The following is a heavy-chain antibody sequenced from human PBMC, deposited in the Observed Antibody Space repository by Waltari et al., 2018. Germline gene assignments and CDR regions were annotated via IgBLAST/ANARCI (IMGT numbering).Heavy chain of an antibody. D-gene: IGHD6-13*01. CDR3: ARGIAADGGGGY. CDR1: GFTLGGYE. Sequence: EVHLVESGGGLVQPGGSLRLSFAASGFTLGGYELTLVRQAPGKVLEWISYMSSTGDTIYYADSVKGRFTISRDNAKNTLYLQMKRLRADDTALYYCARGIAADGGGGYWGQGILVTVSS. CDR2: MSSTGDTI. V-gene: IGHV3-48*03. J-gene: IGHJ4*02.